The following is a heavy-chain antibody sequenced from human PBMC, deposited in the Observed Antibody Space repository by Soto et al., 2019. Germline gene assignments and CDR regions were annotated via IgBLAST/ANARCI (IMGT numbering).Heavy chain of an antibody. CDR1: GDSVSNYF. J-gene: IGHJ4*02. CDR2: IYFSGSA. CDR3: ARARSNDFWDY. D-gene: IGHD2-21*02. V-gene: IGHV4-59*02. Sequence: QVQLQESGPGLVKPSETLSLTCTVSGDSVSNYFWSCGRQPPGKGLEWIGYIYFSGSANYNPSLKRLVTMSVDSSKNQFSMTLSSVTAADTAMYYCARARSNDFWDYWCQGALVTVSS.